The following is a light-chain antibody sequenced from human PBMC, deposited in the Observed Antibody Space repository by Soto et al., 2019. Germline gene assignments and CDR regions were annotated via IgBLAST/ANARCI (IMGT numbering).Light chain of an antibody. Sequence: DIPMTQSPSSLSASVGDRVIITCRASQDIHNRLGWYQQKPEKARKSLIYRASNLQSGVPSRFIGSGSGTEFTLTINNLQPEDFATYFCQQYDDYPLTFGGGTKVEIK. V-gene: IGKV1D-16*01. CDR2: RAS. CDR1: QDIHNR. J-gene: IGKJ4*01. CDR3: QQYDDYPLT.